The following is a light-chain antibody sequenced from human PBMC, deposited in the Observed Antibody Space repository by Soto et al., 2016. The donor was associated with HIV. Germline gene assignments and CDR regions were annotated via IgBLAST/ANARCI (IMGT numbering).Light chain of an antibody. CDR2: DNS. J-gene: IGLJ2*01. CDR1: DSNIGTNR. CDR3: GSWDTSVSFNL. V-gene: IGLV1-51*01. Sequence: VLTQPPSVSAAPGQKVTISCSGSDSNIGTNRVSWYQVLPGTAPQLVVYDNSRRVSGIPDRFSGSKSGTSANLDIAGLQPDDEADYFCGSWDTSVSFNLFGGGTKLTVL.